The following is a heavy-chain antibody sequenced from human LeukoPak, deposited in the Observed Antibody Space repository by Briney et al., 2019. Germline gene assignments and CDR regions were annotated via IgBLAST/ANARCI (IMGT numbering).Heavy chain of an antibody. J-gene: IGHJ4*02. CDR3: ARENMDSNSFDY. Sequence: ASVKVSCKASGYTFTDHYIHWVRQAPGQGLEWMGWINPNRGATNYAQKFQGRLTMTRDTSITTAYMELSRLTSDDTATYYCARENMDSNSFDYWGQETLVTVSS. D-gene: IGHD3/OR15-3a*01. V-gene: IGHV1-2*02. CDR1: GYTFTDHY. CDR2: INPNRGAT.